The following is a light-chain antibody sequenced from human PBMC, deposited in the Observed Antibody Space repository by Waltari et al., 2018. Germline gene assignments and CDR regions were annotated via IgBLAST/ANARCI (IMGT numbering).Light chain of an antibody. CDR2: EAS. J-gene: IGKJ5*01. CDR3: QQYNRWPPIT. V-gene: IGKV3-15*01. CDR1: QSVNSN. Sequence: EIVMTQSPATLSVSPGERATLSCRASQSVNSNLAWYQQKPGQAPRLLIYEASTRATGISARFSGSGSGTEFTLTISSLQSEDFAVYYCQQYNRWPPITFGQGTRLEIK.